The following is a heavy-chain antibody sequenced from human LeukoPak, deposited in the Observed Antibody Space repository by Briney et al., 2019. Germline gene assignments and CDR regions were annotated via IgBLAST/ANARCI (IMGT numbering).Heavy chain of an antibody. V-gene: IGHV3-33*01. Sequence: QPGRSLRLSCAASGFTFSSYGMHWVRQAPGKGLEWVAVIWYDGSNKYYADSVKGRFTISRDNSKNTLYLQMNSLRAEDTAAYYCARVASIVAAGEAFDIWGQGTMVTVSS. CDR1: GFTFSSYG. CDR3: ARVASIVAAGEAFDI. J-gene: IGHJ3*02. D-gene: IGHD6-13*01. CDR2: IWYDGSNK.